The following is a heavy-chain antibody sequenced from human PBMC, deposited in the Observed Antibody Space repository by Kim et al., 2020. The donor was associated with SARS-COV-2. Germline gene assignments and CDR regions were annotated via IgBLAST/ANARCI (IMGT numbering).Heavy chain of an antibody. CDR3: ARRDGDGYKLCPTPLDY. J-gene: IGHJ4*02. V-gene: IGHV5-51*01. CDR2: IYPADSDR. Sequence: GESLKISCKASGYNFANNWIAWVRQMPGKGLEWMGIIYPADSDRKYSPSFQGQVTISADKSINTAYLQWSSLKASDTAIYYCARRDGDGYKLCPTPLDYWGQGTLVTVSS. CDR1: GYNFANNW. D-gene: IGHD3-10*02.